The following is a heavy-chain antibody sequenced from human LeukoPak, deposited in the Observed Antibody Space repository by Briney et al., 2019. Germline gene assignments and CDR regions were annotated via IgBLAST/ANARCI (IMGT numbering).Heavy chain of an antibody. D-gene: IGHD4-23*01. Sequence: SETLSLTCTVSGGSISSSIYYWGWIRQPPGKGLEWIGSIYYSGSTNYNPSLKSRVTISVDTSKNQFSLKLSSVTAADTAVYYCAREATVVTPAKTSAGTIDYWGQGNLVTVSS. CDR3: AREATVVTPAKTSAGTIDY. CDR2: IYYSGST. J-gene: IGHJ4*02. CDR1: GGSISSSIYY. V-gene: IGHV4-39*07.